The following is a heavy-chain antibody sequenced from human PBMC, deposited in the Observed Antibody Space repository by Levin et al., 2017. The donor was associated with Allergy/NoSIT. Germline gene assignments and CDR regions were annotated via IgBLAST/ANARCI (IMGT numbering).Heavy chain of an antibody. J-gene: IGHJ4*02. D-gene: IGHD5-18*01. V-gene: IGHV3-21*01. CDR1: GFTFSSYS. CDR3: APLPRGSYGYYFDY. CDR2: ISSSSSYI. Sequence: GGSLRLSCAASGFTFSSYSMNWVRQAPGKGLEWVSSISSSSSYIYYADSVKGRFTISRDNAKNSLYLQMNSLRAEDTAVYYCAPLPRGSYGYYFDYWGQGTLVTVSS.